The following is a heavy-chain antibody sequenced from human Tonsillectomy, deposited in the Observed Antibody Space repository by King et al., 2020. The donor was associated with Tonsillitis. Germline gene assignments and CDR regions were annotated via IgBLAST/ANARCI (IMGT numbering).Heavy chain of an antibody. V-gene: IGHV3-74*01. D-gene: IGHD7-27*01. J-gene: IGHJ4*02. Sequence: EVQLVESGGVLVQPGGSLTLSCAASGFIFSNFWMHWVRQAPGKGLVWVAHINNDGTGTTYADSVNGRFTISRDNAKSTLHLQMNSLRDEDMAVYYCVRDNWGMHDWGQGTLITVSS. CDR1: GFIFSNFW. CDR2: INNDGTGT. CDR3: VRDNWGMHD.